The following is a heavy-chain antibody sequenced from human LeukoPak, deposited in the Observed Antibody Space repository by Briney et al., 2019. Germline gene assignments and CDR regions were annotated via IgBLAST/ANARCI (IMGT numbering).Heavy chain of an antibody. Sequence: GGSLRLSCAASGFTVSSNYMSWVRQAPGKGLEWVSVIYSGGSTYYADSVKGRFTISRDNSKNTLYLQINSLRAEDTAVYYCARGGDFDRARWFDPWGQGTLVTVSS. CDR1: GFTVSSNY. V-gene: IGHV3-53*01. D-gene: IGHD3-9*01. CDR3: ARGGDFDRARWFDP. CDR2: IYSGGST. J-gene: IGHJ5*02.